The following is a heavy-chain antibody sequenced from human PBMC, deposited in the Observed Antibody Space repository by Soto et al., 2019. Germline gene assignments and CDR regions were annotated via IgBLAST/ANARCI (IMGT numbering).Heavy chain of an antibody. CDR1: GFTFSSYS. J-gene: IGHJ6*02. CDR2: ISSSSSYI. D-gene: IGHD2-2*01. Sequence: NPGGSLRLSCAASGFTFSSYSMNWVRQAPGKGLEWVSSISSSSSYIYYADSVKGRFTISRDNAKNSLYLQMNSLRAEDTAVYYCARDLHQYLYYYGMDVWGQGTTVTVSS. CDR3: ARDLHQYLYYYGMDV. V-gene: IGHV3-21*01.